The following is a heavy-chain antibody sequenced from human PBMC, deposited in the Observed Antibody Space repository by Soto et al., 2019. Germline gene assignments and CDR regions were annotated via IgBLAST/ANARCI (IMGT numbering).Heavy chain of an antibody. V-gene: IGHV1-46*01. CDR1: GGTFSSYA. D-gene: IGHD3-3*01. CDR2: INPSGGST. CDR3: ARWKAYDFWSGYYAGDYGMDV. J-gene: IGHJ6*02. Sequence: ASVKVSCKASGGTFSSYAISWVRQAPGQGLEWMGIINPSGGSTSYAQKFQGRVTMTRDTSTSTVYMELSSLRSEDTAVYYCARWKAYDFWSGYYAGDYGMDVWGQGTTVTVSS.